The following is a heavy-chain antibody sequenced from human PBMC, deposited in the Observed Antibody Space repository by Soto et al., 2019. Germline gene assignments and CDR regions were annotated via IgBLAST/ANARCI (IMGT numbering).Heavy chain of an antibody. CDR2: INHSGST. CDR3: ARGEWATRFRH. J-gene: IGHJ4*02. D-gene: IGHD3-3*01. V-gene: IGHV4-34*02. Sequence: QVQLQQWGAGLSKPSETLSLTCAVYGGSFSGFYWSWIRQPPGKGLEWIGEINHSGSTNYNPSLKSRVTISIDTSKNQFSLKLSSVTAADTAVYYCARGEWATRFRHWGQGTLVTVS. CDR1: GGSFSGFY.